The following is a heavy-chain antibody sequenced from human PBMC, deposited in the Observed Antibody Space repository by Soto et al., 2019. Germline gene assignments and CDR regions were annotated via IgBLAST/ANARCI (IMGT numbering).Heavy chain of an antibody. Sequence: QVHLQQWGAGLLKPSGTLSLTCAVSGGSFSDAFWRWVRQSPGRGLEWIGEVFHTGNTNYNPSLKSRVTLSVDTAKNQFSLRLTSVTAADSAVYYCARAPRELLAEGPLFLYYYYGLDVWGQGTTVTV. CDR2: VFHTGNT. D-gene: IGHD1-7*01. J-gene: IGHJ6*02. V-gene: IGHV4-34*12. CDR3: ARAPRELLAEGPLFLYYYYGLDV. CDR1: GGSFSDAF.